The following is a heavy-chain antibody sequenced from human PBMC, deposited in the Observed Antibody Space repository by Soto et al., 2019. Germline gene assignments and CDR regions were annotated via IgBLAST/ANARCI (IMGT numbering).Heavy chain of an antibody. Sequence: QVELMQSGAEVKKPGSSVKVSCKASGGSFSSYPINWVRQAPGQGLEWMGGIIPMFGTPNYAQKFQGRVTITADESTNTAYMELGSLRSEDAAVYYCARVIGGSGWYGSFGSWGQGTLVTVSS. J-gene: IGHJ4*02. CDR1: GGSFSSYP. CDR3: ARVIGGSGWYGSFGS. D-gene: IGHD6-19*01. CDR2: IIPMFGTP. V-gene: IGHV1-69*01.